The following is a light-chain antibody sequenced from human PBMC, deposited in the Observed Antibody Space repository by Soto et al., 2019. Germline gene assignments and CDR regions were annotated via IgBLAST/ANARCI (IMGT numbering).Light chain of an antibody. Sequence: QSVLTQPPSASGTPGQRVTISCSGSSSNIGSNYVCWYQHLPGTAPKLLIYSNNQRPPGVPDRFSGSKSGTSASLAISGLRSEDEADYYCATWDDSLSGHYVFGTGTKLTVL. V-gene: IGLV1-47*02. CDR2: SNN. J-gene: IGLJ1*01. CDR3: ATWDDSLSGHYV. CDR1: SSNIGSNY.